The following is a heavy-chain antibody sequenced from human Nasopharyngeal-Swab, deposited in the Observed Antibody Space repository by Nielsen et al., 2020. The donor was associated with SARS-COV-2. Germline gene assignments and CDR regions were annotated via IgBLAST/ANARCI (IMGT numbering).Heavy chain of an antibody. CDR3: AKDGLRGYSGYGHYYYYGIDV. J-gene: IGHJ6*02. Sequence: GESLKISCAASGFTFSSYGMHWVRQAPGKGLEWVAVISYDGSNKYYADSVKGRFTISRDNSKNTLYLQMNSLRAEDTAVYYCAKDGLRGYSGYGHYYYYGIDVWGQGTTVTVSS. CDR1: GFTFSSYG. CDR2: ISYDGSNK. V-gene: IGHV3-30*18. D-gene: IGHD5-12*01.